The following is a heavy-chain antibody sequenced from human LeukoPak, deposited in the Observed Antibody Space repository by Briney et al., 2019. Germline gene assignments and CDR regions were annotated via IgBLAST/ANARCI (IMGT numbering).Heavy chain of an antibody. D-gene: IGHD2-21*02. Sequence: GGSLRLSCAASGFSLRDYYMTWIRQAPGKGLEWLGYIGGSGTAVYYADSVWGRFTISRDNAKNSLYLQMNSLRAEDSAVYYCARGSSDYYQIFNYWGQGTLVTVSS. J-gene: IGHJ4*02. CDR1: GFSLRDYY. V-gene: IGHV3-11*01. CDR3: ARGSSDYYQIFNY. CDR2: IGGSGTAV.